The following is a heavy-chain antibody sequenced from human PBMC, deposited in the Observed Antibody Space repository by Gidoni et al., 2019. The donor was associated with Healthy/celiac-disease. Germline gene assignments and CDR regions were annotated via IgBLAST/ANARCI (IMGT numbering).Heavy chain of an antibody. V-gene: IGHV3-49*04. CDR2: IRSKAYGGTT. D-gene: IGHD6-13*01. CDR1: GFTFGDYA. J-gene: IGHJ4*02. CDR3: TRTKQQLLGIDDY. Sequence: EVQLVESGGGLVQPGRSLRLSCTASGFTFGDYAMSWVRQAPGKGLEWVGFIRSKAYGGTTEYAASVKGRFTISRDDSKSIAYLQMNSLKTEDTAVYYCTRTKQQLLGIDDYWGQGTLVTVSS.